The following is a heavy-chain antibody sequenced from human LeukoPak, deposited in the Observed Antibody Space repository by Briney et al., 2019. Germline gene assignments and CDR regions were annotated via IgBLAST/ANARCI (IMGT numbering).Heavy chain of an antibody. V-gene: IGHV3-7*04. CDR2: IKQDGSEK. D-gene: IGHD2-15*01. Sequence: GGSLRLSCAASGFTFSSYRMSWVRQAPGKGLEWVANIKQDGSEKYYVDSVKGRFTFSRDNGKNSLCLQMNSLRVEDTAVYYCARVNKYCSGVSCYSTYWGQGTLVTVSS. CDR3: ARVNKYCSGVSCYSTY. CDR1: GFTFSSYR. J-gene: IGHJ4*02.